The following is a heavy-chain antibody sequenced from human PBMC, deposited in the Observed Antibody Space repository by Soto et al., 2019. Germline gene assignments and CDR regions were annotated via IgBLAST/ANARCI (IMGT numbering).Heavy chain of an antibody. J-gene: IGHJ4*02. CDR1: GGSISSSSYY. CDR2: MYYSGST. V-gene: IGHV4-39*01. D-gene: IGHD3-10*01. Sequence: QLQLQESGPGLVKPSETLSLTCTVSGGSISSSSYYWGWIRQPPGKGLEWIGSMYYSGSTYYSPSLKSRVTISVDTSKNQFSLKLSSVTAADTAMYYCARHGVRLYYFDYWGQGTLVTVSS. CDR3: ARHGVRLYYFDY.